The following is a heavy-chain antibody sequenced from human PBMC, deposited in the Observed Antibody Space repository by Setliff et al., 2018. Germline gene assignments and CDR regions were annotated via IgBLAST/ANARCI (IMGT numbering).Heavy chain of an antibody. Sequence: ASVKVSCKASGDTFSDYYMHWVRQAPGQGLEWMGRFNPNSGDTNSAQKFQGRVTMTRDTSNSTDYMDLSRLTSDDTAVYYCAREVLSTVVAWDYWGQGTLVTAPQ. J-gene: IGHJ4*02. CDR2: FNPNSGDT. V-gene: IGHV1-2*06. CDR3: AREVLSTVVAWDY. D-gene: IGHD4-17*01. CDR1: GDTFSDYY.